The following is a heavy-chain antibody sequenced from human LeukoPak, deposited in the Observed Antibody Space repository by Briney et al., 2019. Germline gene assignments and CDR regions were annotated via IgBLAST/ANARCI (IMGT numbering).Heavy chain of an antibody. J-gene: IGHJ4*02. D-gene: IGHD2-2*01. V-gene: IGHV3-23*01. CDR3: AKDPPVIVVPAAIWGVDYFDY. CDR1: GFTFSSYA. Sequence: GGSLRLSCAASGFTFSSYAMSWVRQAPGKGLEWVSAISGSGGSTYYADSVKGRFTISRDNSRNTLYLQMNSLRAEDTAVYYCAKDPPVIVVPAAIWGVDYFDYWGQGTLVTVSS. CDR2: ISGSGGST.